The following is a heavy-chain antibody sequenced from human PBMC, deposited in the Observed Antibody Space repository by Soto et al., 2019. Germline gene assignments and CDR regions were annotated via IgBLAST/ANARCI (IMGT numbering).Heavy chain of an antibody. J-gene: IGHJ4*02. D-gene: IGHD6-13*01. Sequence: SETLSLTCTVSGGSISSNYWNWIRQPPGKGLEWIGYINYSGSTNYNPSLKSRVTISADTSKNQFSLKLSSVTAADTAVYYCARPSRSSWDFDSWGQGTLVTVS. CDR1: GGSISSNY. CDR2: INYSGST. V-gene: IGHV4-59*01. CDR3: ARPSRSSWDFDS.